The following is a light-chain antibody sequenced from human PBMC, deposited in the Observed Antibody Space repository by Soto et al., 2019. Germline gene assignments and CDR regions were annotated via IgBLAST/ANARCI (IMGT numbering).Light chain of an antibody. Sequence: EIVLTQSPGTLSLSPGERATLSCRASQSVSSSYLAWYQQKPGQAPRLLIYGASSRATGIPDRFSGSGSGTDFPLPLSRLGPEDFAVYYCEQYGSSPPLTCGGGTKVEIK. V-gene: IGKV3-20*01. CDR2: GAS. CDR3: EQYGSSPPLT. J-gene: IGKJ4*01. CDR1: QSVSSSY.